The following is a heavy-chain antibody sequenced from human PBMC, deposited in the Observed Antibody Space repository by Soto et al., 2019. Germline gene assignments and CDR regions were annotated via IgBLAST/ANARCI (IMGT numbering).Heavy chain of an antibody. CDR2: IYYSGST. CDR1: GGSISSGGYY. V-gene: IGHV4-31*03. D-gene: IGHD3-3*01. Sequence: NPSETLSLTCTVSGGSISSGGYYWSWIRQHPGKGLEWIGYIYYSGSTYYNPSLKSRVTISVDTSKNQFSLKLSSVTAADTAVYYCARSPSFGVVIITYYFDYWGQGTLVTVSS. CDR3: ARSPSFGVVIITYYFDY. J-gene: IGHJ4*02.